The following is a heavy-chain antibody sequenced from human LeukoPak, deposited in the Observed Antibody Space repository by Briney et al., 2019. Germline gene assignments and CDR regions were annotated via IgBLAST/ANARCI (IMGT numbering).Heavy chain of an antibody. J-gene: IGHJ4*02. D-gene: IGHD6-13*01. V-gene: IGHV3-48*04. Sequence: GGSLRLSCAASGFTFSNFGMHWVRQAPGKGLEWVSYISSSGSTIYYADSVKGRFTISRDNAKNSLYLQMNSLRVEDTAVYYCARDRVAAAGGFDYWGQGTLVTVSS. CDR3: ARDRVAAAGGFDY. CDR1: GFTFSNFG. CDR2: ISSSGSTI.